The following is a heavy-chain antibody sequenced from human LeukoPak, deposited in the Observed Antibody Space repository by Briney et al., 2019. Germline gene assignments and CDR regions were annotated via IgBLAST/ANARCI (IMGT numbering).Heavy chain of an antibody. CDR2: ISSSSSYI. Sequence: PGGSLRLSCAASGFTFSSYSMNWVRQASGKGLEWVSSISSSSSYIYYADSVKGRFTISRDNAKNSLYLQMNSLRAEDTAVYYCAVGTTSGYDYLPPFYYFDYWGQGTLVTVSS. V-gene: IGHV3-21*01. J-gene: IGHJ4*02. CDR1: GFTFSSYS. D-gene: IGHD5-12*01. CDR3: AVGTTSGYDYLPPFYYFDY.